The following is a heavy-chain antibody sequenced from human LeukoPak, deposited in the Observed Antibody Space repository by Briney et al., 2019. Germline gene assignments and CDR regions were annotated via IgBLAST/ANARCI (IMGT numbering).Heavy chain of an antibody. CDR3: AREAVAGTFDY. CDR2: ISCDGSNK. CDR1: GFTFSSYA. D-gene: IGHD6-19*01. J-gene: IGHJ4*02. Sequence: GGSLRLSCAASGFTFSSYAMHWVRQAPGKGLEWVAVISCDGSNKYYADSVKGRFTISRDNSKNTLYLQMNSLRAEDTAVYYCAREAVAGTFDYWGQGTLVTVSS. V-gene: IGHV3-30*04.